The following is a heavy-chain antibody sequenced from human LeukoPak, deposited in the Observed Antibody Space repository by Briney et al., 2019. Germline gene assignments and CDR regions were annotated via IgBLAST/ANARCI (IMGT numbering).Heavy chain of an antibody. D-gene: IGHD2-2*01. CDR2: ISYDGSNK. V-gene: IGHV3-30-3*01. J-gene: IGHJ4*02. Sequence: GGSLRLSCAASGFTFSSYAMHWVRQAPGKGLEWVAVISYDGSNKYYADSVKGRFTISRDNSKNTLYLQMNSLRAEDTAVYYCVRGGYCSSTSCYQVGFDYWGQGTLVTVSS. CDR1: GFTFSSYA. CDR3: VRGGYCSSTSCYQVGFDY.